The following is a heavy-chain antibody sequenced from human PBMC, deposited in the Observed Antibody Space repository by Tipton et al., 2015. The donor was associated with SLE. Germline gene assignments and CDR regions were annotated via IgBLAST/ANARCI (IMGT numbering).Heavy chain of an antibody. CDR2: IKSKTDGGTT. D-gene: IGHD3-10*01. J-gene: IGHJ3*02. Sequence: SLRLSCAASGFTFSNAWMSWVRQAPGKGLEWVGRIKSKTDGGTTDYAAPVKGRFTTSRDDSKNTLYLQMNSLKTEDTAVYYCASPFLWFGAFDIWGQGTMVTVSS. CDR3: ASPFLWFGAFDI. V-gene: IGHV3-15*01. CDR1: GFTFSNAW.